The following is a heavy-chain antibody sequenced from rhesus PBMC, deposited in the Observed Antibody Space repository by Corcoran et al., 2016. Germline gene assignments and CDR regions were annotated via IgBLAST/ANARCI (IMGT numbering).Heavy chain of an antibody. CDR2: IYGGSGST. D-gene: IGHD1-44*01. CDR3: ARGCIVGTRRGRYFDY. J-gene: IGHJ4*01. V-gene: IGHV4-147*01. CDR1: GASISTNY. Sequence: QVQLQESGPGLVKPSETLPLTCAVSGASISTNYWTWIRQLPGKGLEWIGYIYGGSGSTTYNPYLKSPVTISKDTSKNQFSRKLSSVTAADTAVYYCARGCIVGTRRGRYFDYWGQGVLVTVSS.